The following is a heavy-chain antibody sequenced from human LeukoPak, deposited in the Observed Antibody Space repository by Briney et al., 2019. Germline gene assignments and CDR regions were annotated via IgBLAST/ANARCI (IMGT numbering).Heavy chain of an antibody. V-gene: IGHV1-18*01. D-gene: IGHD6-19*01. J-gene: IGHJ4*02. Sequence: VASVKVSCKASGYTFTSYDISWVRQAPGQGLEWMGWISPYNGNTNYAQRFQCRVTMTTDTSTSTAYMDLRSLRSDDTAVYYCATTLDIAVAGPGDYWGQGTLVTVSS. CDR1: GYTFTSYD. CDR3: ATTLDIAVAGPGDY. CDR2: ISPYNGNT.